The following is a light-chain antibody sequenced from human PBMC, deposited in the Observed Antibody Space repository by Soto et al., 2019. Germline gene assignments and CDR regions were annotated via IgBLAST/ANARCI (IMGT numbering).Light chain of an antibody. CDR1: QSVSSN. CDR2: GAS. CDR3: HQYNNWPPLT. Sequence: DIVMTQSPATLSVSPGERATLSCRASQSVSSNLAWYQQKFGQAHRLLIYGASNRATGIPARFSGSGSGTDCTLTISSLQSEDFAVYYRHQYNNWPPLTFGGGTKVEIK. J-gene: IGKJ4*01. V-gene: IGKV3-15*01.